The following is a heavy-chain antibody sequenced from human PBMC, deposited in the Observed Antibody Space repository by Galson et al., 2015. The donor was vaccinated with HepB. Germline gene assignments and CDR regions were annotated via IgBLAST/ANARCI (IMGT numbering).Heavy chain of an antibody. V-gene: IGHV1-69*13. Sequence: SVKVSCKASGGTFSSYAISWVRQAPGQGLEWMGGIIPIFGTTNYAQKFQGRVTITADESTSTAYMELSSLRSEDTAVYYCARGDILTGYLYGMDVWGQGTTVTVSS. CDR1: GGTFSSYA. CDR3: ARGDILTGYLYGMDV. J-gene: IGHJ6*02. CDR2: IIPIFGTT. D-gene: IGHD3-9*01.